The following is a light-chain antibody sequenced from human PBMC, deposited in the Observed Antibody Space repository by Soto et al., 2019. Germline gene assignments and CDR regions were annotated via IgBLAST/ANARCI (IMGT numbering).Light chain of an antibody. J-gene: IGKJ2*01. Sequence: DIQMTQSPSSLSASVGDRVTITCRASQSISSYLNWYQQKPGKAPKLLIYAASILQSGVPSSFSGRGSGTDFTLTISSLQPEDFATYYCQHSYSTPVYTFGQGTKLVIK. CDR1: QSISSY. CDR2: AAS. V-gene: IGKV1-39*01. CDR3: QHSYSTPVYT.